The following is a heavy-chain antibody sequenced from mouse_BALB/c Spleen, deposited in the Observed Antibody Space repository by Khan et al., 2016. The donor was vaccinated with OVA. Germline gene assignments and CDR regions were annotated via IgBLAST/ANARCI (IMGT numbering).Heavy chain of an antibody. CDR2: IIYSGST. D-gene: IGHD2-14*01. J-gene: IGHJ3*01. CDR3: ARSTYRFAFVY. CDR1: GDSITSGY. V-gene: IGHV3-8*02. Sequence: EVQLQESGPSLVKPSQTLSLTCSVTGDSITSGYWCWIRKFPGNKLEYMGYIIYSGSTYYNPSLKSRISINRHTSKNQYSLQSNSATTEDTATYYCARSTYRFAFVYWGQGTRVTVSA.